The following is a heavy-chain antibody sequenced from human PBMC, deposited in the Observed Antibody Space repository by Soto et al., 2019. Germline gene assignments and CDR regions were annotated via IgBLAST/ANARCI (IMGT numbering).Heavy chain of an antibody. CDR3: ASRSVPGYSYGEGFDY. D-gene: IGHD5-18*01. Sequence: QVQLVESGGAVVQPGRSLRLSCAASGFTFSTYTMHWVRQAPGKGLEWVALIVYDGGKIHYADSVKGRFTISRDNSKNTLSLQMNSPTAEDTGIYYCASRSVPGYSYGEGFDYWGQGTLVTVSS. CDR1: GFTFSTYT. V-gene: IGHV3-30-3*01. J-gene: IGHJ4*02. CDR2: IVYDGGKI.